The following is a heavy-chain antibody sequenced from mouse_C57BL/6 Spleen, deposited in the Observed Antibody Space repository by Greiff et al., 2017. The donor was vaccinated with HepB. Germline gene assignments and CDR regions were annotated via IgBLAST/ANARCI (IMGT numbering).Heavy chain of an antibody. CDR1: CYTFTSYW. J-gene: IGHJ4*01. D-gene: IGHD3-2*02. CDR3: ARWEKSGLPYYAMDY. Sequence: VQLKQPGAELVKPGASVKLSCKAFCYTFTSYWMPWAKQRPGQGLGWIGMIPSNSGSTNYNEKFKSKATLTVDKSSSTAYMQLSSLTSEDSAVYYCARWEKSGLPYYAMDYWGQGTSVTVSS. V-gene: IGHV1-64*01. CDR2: IPSNSGST.